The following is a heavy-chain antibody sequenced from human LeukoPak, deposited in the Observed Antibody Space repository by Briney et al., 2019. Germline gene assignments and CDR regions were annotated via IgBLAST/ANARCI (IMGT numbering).Heavy chain of an antibody. CDR1: GGSISSYY. V-gene: IGHV4-59*08. Sequence: TSSETLSLTCTVSGGSISSYYWSWIRQPPGKGLEGIGYIYYSGSTNYNPSLKSRVTISVDTSKNQFSLKLSSVTAADTAVYYCARHSTASGYLNYFDYWGQGTLVTVSS. J-gene: IGHJ4*02. D-gene: IGHD1-1*01. CDR2: IYYSGST. CDR3: ARHSTASGYLNYFDY.